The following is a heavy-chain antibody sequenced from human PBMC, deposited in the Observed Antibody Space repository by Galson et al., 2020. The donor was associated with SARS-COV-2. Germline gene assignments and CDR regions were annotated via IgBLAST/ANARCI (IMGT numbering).Heavy chain of an antibody. J-gene: IGHJ6*02. CDR2: IWYDGSNK. Sequence: QLGESLKISCAASGFTFSSYGMHWVRQAPGKGLEWVAVIWYDGSNKYYADSVKGRFTISRDNSKNTLYLQMNSLRAEDTAVYYCARDPTYYDILTGYLSQNYYYYYGMDVWGQGTTVTVSS. CDR1: GFTFSSYG. V-gene: IGHV3-33*01. D-gene: IGHD3-9*01. CDR3: ARDPTYYDILTGYLSQNYYYYYGMDV.